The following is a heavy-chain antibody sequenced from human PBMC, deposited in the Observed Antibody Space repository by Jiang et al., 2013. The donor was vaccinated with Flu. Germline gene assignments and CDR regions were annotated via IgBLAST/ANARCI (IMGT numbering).Heavy chain of an antibody. CDR3: ARGLTGATIDY. V-gene: IGHV3-30*01. J-gene: IGHJ4*02. CDR2: ISYDGTNK. CDR1: GFTFSSYA. D-gene: IGHD4/OR15-4a*01. Sequence: QLLESGGGVVQPGRSLRLSCAASGFTFSSYAMHWVRQAPDMGLEWVAVISYDGTNKYYRDSVRGRFTISRDNSKNTVDLQMDSQRPEDTAVYYCARGLTGATIDYWGQGTLVT.